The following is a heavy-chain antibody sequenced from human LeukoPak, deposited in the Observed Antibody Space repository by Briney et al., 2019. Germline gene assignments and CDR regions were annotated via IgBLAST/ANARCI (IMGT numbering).Heavy chain of an antibody. CDR3: ARDLEGAQPFDY. D-gene: IGHD1-26*01. CDR2: IIPIFGTA. V-gene: IGHV1-69*01. J-gene: IGHJ4*02. CDR1: GGTFSSYA. Sequence: ASVKVSCKASGGTFSSYAISWVRQAPGQGLGWMGGIIPIFGTANYAQKFQGRATITADESTSTAYMELSSLRSEDTAVYYCARDLEGAQPFDYWGQGTLVTVSS.